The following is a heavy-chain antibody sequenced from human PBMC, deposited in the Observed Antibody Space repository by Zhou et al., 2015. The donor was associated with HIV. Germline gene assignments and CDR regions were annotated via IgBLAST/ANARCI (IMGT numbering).Heavy chain of an antibody. CDR1: GGTFSSYA. CDR2: ISAYNGNT. CDR3: AREDYSSSWSNSLDY. J-gene: IGHJ4*02. Sequence: QVQLVQSGAEVKKPGSSVKVSCKASGGTFSSYAISWVRQAPGQGLEWMGGISAYNGNTNYAQKLQGRVTMTTDTSTSTAYMELRSLRSDDTAVYYCAREDYSSSWSNSLDYWGQGNPGHRLL. V-gene: IGHV1-18*01. D-gene: IGHD6-13*01.